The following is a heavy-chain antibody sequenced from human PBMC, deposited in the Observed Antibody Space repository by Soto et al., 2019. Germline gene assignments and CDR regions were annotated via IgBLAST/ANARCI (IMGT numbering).Heavy chain of an antibody. CDR1: GYTFTSYY. Sequence: GASVKVSCKASGYTFTSYYMHWVRQAPGQWLEWMGIINPSGGSTSYAQKFQGRVTMTRDTSTSTVYMELSSLRSEDTAVYYCARDNADYYGSGAGDDYWGQGTLVTVSS. CDR2: INPSGGST. J-gene: IGHJ4*02. CDR3: ARDNADYYGSGAGDDY. V-gene: IGHV1-46*01. D-gene: IGHD3-10*01.